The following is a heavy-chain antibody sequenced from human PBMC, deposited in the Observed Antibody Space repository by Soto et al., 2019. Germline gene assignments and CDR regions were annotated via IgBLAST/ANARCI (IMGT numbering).Heavy chain of an antibody. J-gene: IGHJ6*02. CDR1: GSTSTGYD. CDR3: AREKTSYGMDV. Sequence: QVQLVQSGAEVKKPGASVKVSCKASGSTSTGYDITWGDRATGKGLEWMGWMNPNSGNTAYAQKFQGRVTMTRNTSISTAYMELSSLRSEDTAVYYCAREKTSYGMDVWGQGTTVTVSS. V-gene: IGHV1-8*01. CDR2: MNPNSGNT.